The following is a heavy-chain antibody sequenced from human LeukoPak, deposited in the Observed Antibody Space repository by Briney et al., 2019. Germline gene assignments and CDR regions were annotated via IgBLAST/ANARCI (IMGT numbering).Heavy chain of an antibody. CDR2: TYYRTKWYS. V-gene: IGHV6-1*01. Sequence: SQTLSLTCAISGVSISSYGAAWNWIRQSTSRGLEWLRRTYYRTKWYSDYVEAVISRIAVNPENSKNQVSLKLNSVTPAATDGYYCARWYRSGSYVGFDYWGQGTLVTVSS. CDR3: ARWYRSGSYVGFDY. D-gene: IGHD6-19*01. CDR1: GVSISSYGAA. J-gene: IGHJ4*02.